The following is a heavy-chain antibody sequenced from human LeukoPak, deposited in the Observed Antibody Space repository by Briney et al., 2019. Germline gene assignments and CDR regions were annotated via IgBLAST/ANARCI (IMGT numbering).Heavy chain of an antibody. CDR1: GFTFSSYA. Sequence: GGSLRLSCAASGFTFSSYAMHWVRQAPGKGLEWVAVISYDGSNKYYADSVKGRFTIPRDNSKNTLYLQMNSLRAEDTAVYYCARGRATTLDYWGQGTLVTVSS. D-gene: IGHD5-12*01. V-gene: IGHV3-30-3*01. J-gene: IGHJ4*02. CDR2: ISYDGSNK. CDR3: ARGRATTLDY.